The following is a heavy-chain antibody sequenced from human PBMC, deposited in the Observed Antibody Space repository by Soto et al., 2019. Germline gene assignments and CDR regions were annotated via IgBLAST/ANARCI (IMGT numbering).Heavy chain of an antibody. CDR2: IDPSDSYT. J-gene: IGHJ6*02. Sequence: GESLKISCKGSVYSFTSYWISWVRQMPGKGLEWMGRIDPSDSYTNYSPSFQGHVTISADKSISTAYLQWSSLKASDTAMYYCARHPSSSGGFTYYYYYGMDVWGQGTTVTVSS. V-gene: IGHV5-10-1*01. CDR1: VYSFTSYW. CDR3: ARHPSSSGGFTYYYYYGMDV. D-gene: IGHD6-6*01.